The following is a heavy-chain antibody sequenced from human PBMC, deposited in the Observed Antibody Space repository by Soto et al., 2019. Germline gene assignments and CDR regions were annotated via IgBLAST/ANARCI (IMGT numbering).Heavy chain of an antibody. D-gene: IGHD2-15*01. J-gene: IGHJ3*02. CDR3: ARVAPTGGALDM. Sequence: GASVKVSCKASGYTSTNFYIHWVRQAPGQGLEWMGIVNPSGGGASHAQNFQGGVTMTRDTSTSTVYMELSSLRSDDTAVYYCARVAPTGGALDMWGQGTVVTVSS. CDR2: VNPSGGGA. CDR1: GYTSTNFY. V-gene: IGHV1-46*01.